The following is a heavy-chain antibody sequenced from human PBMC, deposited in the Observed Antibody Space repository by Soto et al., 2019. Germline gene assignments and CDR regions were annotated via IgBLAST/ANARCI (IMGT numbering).Heavy chain of an antibody. CDR3: ANRAAAGTKRPYYFDY. CDR2: VSSGGGTI. V-gene: IGHV3-48*01. D-gene: IGHD6-13*01. CDR1: GFTFSSYS. J-gene: IGHJ4*02. Sequence: PGGSLRLSCAASGFTFSSYSMNWVRQAPGKGREGVSYVSSGGGTIYYADSVKGRFTISRDNAKNTLYLQMNSLRAEDTAVYYCANRAAAGTKRPYYFDYWGQGTLVTVSS.